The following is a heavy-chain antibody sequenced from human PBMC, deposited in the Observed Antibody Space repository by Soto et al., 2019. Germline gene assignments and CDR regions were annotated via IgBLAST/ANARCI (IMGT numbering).Heavy chain of an antibody. CDR2: ISGLGSI. J-gene: IGHJ4*02. D-gene: IGHD1-26*01. V-gene: IGHV3-23*01. CDR1: GFTFSSFS. Sequence: EVQLLESGGGLVQPGGSLRLSCAASGFTFSSFSLSWVRQAPGKGLEWVSGISGLGSIYYADSVKGRFTISRDNSKNTLYLQMNSLRAEDTAVYYCSKSNGDTWERYFFDFWGQGTLVTVSS. CDR3: SKSNGDTWERYFFDF.